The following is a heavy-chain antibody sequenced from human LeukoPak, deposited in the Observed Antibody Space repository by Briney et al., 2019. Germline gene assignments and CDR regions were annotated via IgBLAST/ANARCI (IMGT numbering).Heavy chain of an antibody. D-gene: IGHD3-22*01. V-gene: IGHV4-34*01. CDR3: ARWAYYYDSSGSLDY. J-gene: IGHJ4*02. Sequence: SETLSLTCAAYGGSFSGYYWSWIRQPPGKGLEWIGEINHSGSTNYNPSLKSRVTISVDTSKNQFSLKLSSVTAADTAVYYCARWAYYYDSSGSLDYWGQGTLVTVSS. CDR2: INHSGST. CDR1: GGSFSGYY.